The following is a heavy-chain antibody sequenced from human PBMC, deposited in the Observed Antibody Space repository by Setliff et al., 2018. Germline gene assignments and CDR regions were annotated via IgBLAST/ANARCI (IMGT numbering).Heavy chain of an antibody. V-gene: IGHV4-59*02. CDR2: IFYSGDT. Sequence: SETLSLTCTVSGGSVRSHYWCWIRHSPGKGLEWIGFIFYSGDTKSNPSLKSRVTMSVDTSKNQFSLQLSSVTAADTAVYYCARDRTYYDSGTYTRWFDYWGQGTLVTVS. D-gene: IGHD3-10*01. J-gene: IGHJ4*02. CDR3: ARDRTYYDSGTYTRWFDY. CDR1: GGSVRSHY.